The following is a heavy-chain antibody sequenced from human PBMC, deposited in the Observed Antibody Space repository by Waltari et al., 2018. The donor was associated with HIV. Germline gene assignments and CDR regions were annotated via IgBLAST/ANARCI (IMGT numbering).Heavy chain of an antibody. D-gene: IGHD1-26*01. V-gene: IGHV5-51*01. CDR2: IYPGDSDT. CDR3: ARQSSGNYAVY. Sequence: APPSHSGAVMTRPGEAPKFSSTNRGDSAPGYWLGWVRQRPGKGLEWRGIIYPGDSDTRYSPSFQGQVTISADKSISTAYLQWSSLKASDTAMYYCARQSSGNYAVYWGQGTLVTVSS. J-gene: IGHJ4*02. CDR1: GDSAPGYW.